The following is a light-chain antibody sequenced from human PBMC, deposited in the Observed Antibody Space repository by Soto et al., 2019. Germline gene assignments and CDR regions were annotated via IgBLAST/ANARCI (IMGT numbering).Light chain of an antibody. CDR2: KAS. CDR1: QYISSW. Sequence: DIQMTQSPSTLSASVGDRVTITCRASQYISSWLAWYQQKPGKAPKLLIYKASSLESGVPSRFSGSGSGTEFTLTSSSLQPDDFATYYCQHYNSQRTFGQGTKVEIK. V-gene: IGKV1-5*03. J-gene: IGKJ1*01. CDR3: QHYNSQRT.